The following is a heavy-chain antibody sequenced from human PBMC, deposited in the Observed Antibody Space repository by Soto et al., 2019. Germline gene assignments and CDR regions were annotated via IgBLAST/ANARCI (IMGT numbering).Heavy chain of an antibody. V-gene: IGHV3-74*01. J-gene: IGHJ6*02. CDR2: INSDGSST. Sequence: LRLSCAASGFTFSSYWMHWVRQAPGKGLVWVSRINSDGSSTSYADSVKGRFTISRDNAKNTLYLQMNSLRAEDTAVYYCARVGDYYYGMDVWGQGTTVTVSS. CDR1: GFTFSSYW. D-gene: IGHD3-10*01. CDR3: ARVGDYYYGMDV.